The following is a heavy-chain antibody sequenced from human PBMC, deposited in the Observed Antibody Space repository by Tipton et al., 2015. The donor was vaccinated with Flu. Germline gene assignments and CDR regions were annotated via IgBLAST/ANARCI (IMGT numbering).Heavy chain of an antibody. CDR2: IYYSGST. CDR1: GGSISSSSYY. J-gene: IGHJ3*02. D-gene: IGHD3-16*01. CDR3: AREWGDAFDI. V-gene: IGHV4-39*07. Sequence: TLSLTCTVSGGSISSSSYYWGWIRQPPGKGLEWIGSIYYSGSTYYNPSLKSRVTISVDTSKNQFSLRLSSVTAADTAVYYCAREWGDAFDIWGQGTMVTVSS.